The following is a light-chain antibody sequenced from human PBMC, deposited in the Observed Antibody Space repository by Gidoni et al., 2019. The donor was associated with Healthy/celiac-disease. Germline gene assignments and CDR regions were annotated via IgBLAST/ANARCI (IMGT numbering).Light chain of an antibody. CDR3: QQYNSYSEYT. V-gene: IGKV1-5*03. J-gene: IGKJ2*01. CDR2: KAS. Sequence: DIQMTQSPSTLSASVGDRVTITCRASQSISSWLAWYQQKPGKAPKLLIYKASSLESGVPSRFSGSGSGTEFTLTISSLQHDDFATYYCQQYNSYSEYTFGQXTKLEIK. CDR1: QSISSW.